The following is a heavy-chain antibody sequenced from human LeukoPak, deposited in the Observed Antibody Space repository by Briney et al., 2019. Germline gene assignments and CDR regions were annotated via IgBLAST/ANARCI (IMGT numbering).Heavy chain of an antibody. J-gene: IGHJ4*02. D-gene: IGHD1/OR15-1a*01. CDR3: ARGADWNKVWY. Sequence: SETLSLTCAVYGGSFIDYYLTWIRQPPGKGLEWIGEVHPSGITDSAPSLRSRVTISRDTSKNQFSLKLSSVTAADSAVYYCARGADWNKVWYWGQGTLVTVSS. V-gene: IGHV4-34*01. CDR1: GGSFIDYY. CDR2: VHPSGIT.